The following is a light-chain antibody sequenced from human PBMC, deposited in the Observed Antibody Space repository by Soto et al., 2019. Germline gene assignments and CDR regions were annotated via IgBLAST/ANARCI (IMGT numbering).Light chain of an antibody. V-gene: IGKV1-5*03. J-gene: IGKJ1*01. CDR1: QSINSW. Sequence: DIQMTQSPSTLSASVGDRVTITCRASQSINSWLAWYQQKPGKAPKLLIYKASSLDSGVPSRFSGSGSGTEFPLNISSLQPDDFASYYCQQYRSYSWTFGQGTKVEI. CDR2: KAS. CDR3: QQYRSYSWT.